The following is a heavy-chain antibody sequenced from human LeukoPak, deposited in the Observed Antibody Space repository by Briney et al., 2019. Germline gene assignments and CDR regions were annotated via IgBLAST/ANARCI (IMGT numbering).Heavy chain of an antibody. D-gene: IGHD3-10*01. V-gene: IGHV5-51*01. CDR1: GYSFTSYW. Sequence: GESLKISCKGSGYSFTSYWIGWVRQMPGKGLEWMGIIYPGDSDTRYSPSFQGQVTISTDKSISTAYLQWSSLKASDSAMYYCATNTMFRGIHAFDIWGQGTMVTVSS. J-gene: IGHJ3*02. CDR2: IYPGDSDT. CDR3: ATNTMFRGIHAFDI.